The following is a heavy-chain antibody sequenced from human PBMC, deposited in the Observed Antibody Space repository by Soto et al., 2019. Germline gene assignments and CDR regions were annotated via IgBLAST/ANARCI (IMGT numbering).Heavy chain of an antibody. CDR3: ARVSESGYSGYDFDY. Sequence: SETLSLTCTVSGGSISSGDYYWSWIRQPPGKGLEWIGYIYYSGSTYYNPSLKSRVTISVDTSKNQFSLKLSSVTAADTAVYYCARVSESGYSGYDFDYWGQGTLVTVSS. V-gene: IGHV4-30-4*01. CDR2: IYYSGST. J-gene: IGHJ4*02. CDR1: GGSISSGDYY. D-gene: IGHD5-12*01.